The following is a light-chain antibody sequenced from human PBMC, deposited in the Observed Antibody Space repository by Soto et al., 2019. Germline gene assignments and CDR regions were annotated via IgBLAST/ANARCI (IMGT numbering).Light chain of an antibody. Sequence: EIVLTQSLGTLSLSPGERATLSCRASQSVSSSYLVWHQQKPGQAPRLLIYDASNRATGIPARFSGSGSGTDFTLTISSLEPEDFAVYYCQQRSNWPPRLTFGGGTKVDIK. CDR2: DAS. J-gene: IGKJ4*01. CDR1: QSVSSSY. V-gene: IGKV3D-20*02. CDR3: QQRSNWPPRLT.